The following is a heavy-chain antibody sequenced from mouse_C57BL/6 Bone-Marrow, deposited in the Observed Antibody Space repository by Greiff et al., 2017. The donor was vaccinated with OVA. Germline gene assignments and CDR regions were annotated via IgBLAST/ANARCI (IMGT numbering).Heavy chain of an antibody. CDR3: TPLIYYGYTYAMDY. CDR2: IDPENGDT. Sequence: VQLQQSGAELVRPGASVKLSCTASGFNIKDDYMHWVKQRPEQGLEWIGWIDPENGDTEYASKFQGKATITADTSSNTAYLQLCSLTAEDNAGKYCTPLIYYGYTYAMDYWGQGTSVTVSS. J-gene: IGHJ4*01. D-gene: IGHD2-2*01. CDR1: GFNIKDDY. V-gene: IGHV14-4*01.